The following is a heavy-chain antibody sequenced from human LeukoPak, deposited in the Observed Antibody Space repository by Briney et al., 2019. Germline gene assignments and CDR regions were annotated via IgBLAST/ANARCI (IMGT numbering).Heavy chain of an antibody. CDR1: GFTVSSHF. Sequence: GETLRLSCAASGFTVSSHFMSWVRQAPGKGLEWVGFIRNVGFGGTTGYAPSVEGRFTISRDDSKSIAYLQMNSLKTEDTAVYYCARGLVISCWGQGTLVTVAS. V-gene: IGHV3-71*01. J-gene: IGHJ4*02. CDR3: ARGLVISC. CDR2: IRNVGFGGTT. D-gene: IGHD3-9*01.